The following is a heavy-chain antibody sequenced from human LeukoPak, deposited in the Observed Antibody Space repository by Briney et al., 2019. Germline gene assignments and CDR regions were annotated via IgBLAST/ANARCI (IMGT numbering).Heavy chain of an antibody. Sequence: SETLSLTCSVSDDSITMYYWTWIRQPPGKGLEWIGYVDHTGSTNFNPSLNGRVSISRDTTKNLFSLRLRSVTAADTAVYYCAGRYNWNGNWFDPWGQGTLVTVSS. CDR3: AGRYNWNGNWFDP. CDR2: VDHTGST. D-gene: IGHD1-1*01. CDR1: DDSITMYY. V-gene: IGHV4-59*01. J-gene: IGHJ5*02.